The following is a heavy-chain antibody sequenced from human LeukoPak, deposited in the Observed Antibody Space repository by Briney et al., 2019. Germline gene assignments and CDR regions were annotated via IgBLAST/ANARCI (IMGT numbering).Heavy chain of an antibody. CDR1: GGSFSGYY. CDR3: ARGKITMVRGAADAFDI. Sequence: SETLSLTCAVYGGSFSGYYWSWIRQPPGKGLEWIGEINHSGSTNYNPSLKSRGTISVDTSKNQFSLKLSSVTAADTAVYYCARGKITMVRGAADAFDIWGQGTMVTVSS. V-gene: IGHV4-34*01. J-gene: IGHJ3*02. CDR2: INHSGST. D-gene: IGHD3-10*01.